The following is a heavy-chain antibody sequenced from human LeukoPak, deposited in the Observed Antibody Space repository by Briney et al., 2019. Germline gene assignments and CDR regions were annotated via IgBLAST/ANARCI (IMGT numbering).Heavy chain of an antibody. Sequence: PSETLSLTCAVYGGSFSGYYWSWIRQPPGKGLEWIGEINHSGSTNYNPSLKSRVTISVDTSKNQFSLQLTSVTAADTAVYYCARVLTATMHSWGQGTLVTVSS. CDR2: INHSGST. J-gene: IGHJ4*02. CDR1: GGSFSGYY. V-gene: IGHV4-34*01. CDR3: ARVLTATMHS. D-gene: IGHD1-7*01.